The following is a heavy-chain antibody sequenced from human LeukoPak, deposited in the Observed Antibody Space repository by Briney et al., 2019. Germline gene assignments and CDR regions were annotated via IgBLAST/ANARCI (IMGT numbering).Heavy chain of an antibody. V-gene: IGHV5-51*01. CDR2: IYPGDSDT. CDR3: ARVAPQYQLLLDWFDP. D-gene: IGHD2-2*01. Sequence: GESLKISCKGSGYSFTSYWIGWVRQMPGKGLEWMGIIYPGDSDTRYSPSFQGQVTISADKSISTAYPQWSSLKASDTAMYYCARVAPQYQLLLDWFDPWGQGTLVTVSS. J-gene: IGHJ5*02. CDR1: GYSFTSYW.